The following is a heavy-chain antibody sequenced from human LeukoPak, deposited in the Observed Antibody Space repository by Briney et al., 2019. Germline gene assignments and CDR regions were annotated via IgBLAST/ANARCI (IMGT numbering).Heavy chain of an antibody. J-gene: IGHJ3*02. D-gene: IGHD4-23*01. CDR2: IIPSGHTT. CDR3: ASPATVVESDAFDI. Sequence: GGTLRLSCAASGFTFSSHGMNWVRQAPGKGLEWVSGIIPSGHTTYYADSVRGRFTISRDNSRNTLYLQMNSLRAEDTAVYYCASPATVVESDAFDIWGQGTMVTVSS. V-gene: IGHV3-23*01. CDR1: GFTFSSHG.